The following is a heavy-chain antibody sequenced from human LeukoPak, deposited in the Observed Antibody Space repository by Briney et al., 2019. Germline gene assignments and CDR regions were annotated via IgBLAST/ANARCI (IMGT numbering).Heavy chain of an antibody. V-gene: IGHV1-3*01. CDR1: GYTFTSCA. J-gene: IGHJ6*02. CDR2: INAGNGNT. D-gene: IGHD4-17*01. CDR3: ARRVRTVTTFYYYGMDV. Sequence: GASVKVSCKASGYTFTSCAMHWVRQAPGQRLEWMGWINAGNGNTKYSQKFQGRVTITRDTSASTAYMELSSLRSEDTAVYYCARRVRTVTTFYYYGMDVWGQGTTVTVSS.